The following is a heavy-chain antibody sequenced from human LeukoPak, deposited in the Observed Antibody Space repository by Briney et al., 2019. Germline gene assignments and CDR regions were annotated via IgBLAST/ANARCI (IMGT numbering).Heavy chain of an antibody. Sequence: SETLSLTCTVSGGSISSDYWSWIRQPPGKGLEWIGYIHYSGSTNYNPSLESRITISVDTSKNQFSLRLSSVTAADTAVYYCARLYHDSSAYFLAYWGQGTLVTVSS. V-gene: IGHV4-59*08. J-gene: IGHJ4*02. CDR2: IHYSGST. D-gene: IGHD3-22*01. CDR3: ARLYHDSSAYFLAY. CDR1: GGSISSDY.